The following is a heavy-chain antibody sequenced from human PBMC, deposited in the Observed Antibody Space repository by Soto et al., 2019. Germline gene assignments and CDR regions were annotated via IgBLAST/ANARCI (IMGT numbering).Heavy chain of an antibody. Sequence: GESLKISCKGSGYSFTSYWIGWVRQMPGKGLEWMGIIYPGDSDTRYSPSFQGQVTISADKSISTAYLQWSSLKASDTAMYYCARKAVAGYYYYYYMDVWGKGTTVTVSS. D-gene: IGHD6-19*01. CDR1: GYSFTSYW. V-gene: IGHV5-51*01. CDR2: IYPGDSDT. CDR3: ARKAVAGYYYYYYMDV. J-gene: IGHJ6*03.